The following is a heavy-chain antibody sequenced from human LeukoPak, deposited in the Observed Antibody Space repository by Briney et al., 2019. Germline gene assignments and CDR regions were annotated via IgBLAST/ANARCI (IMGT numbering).Heavy chain of an antibody. CDR1: GYTFTSYF. V-gene: IGHV1-46*01. Sequence: ASVKVSCKASGYTFTSYFMHWVRQAPGQGLEWMGIINPSGGSTSYAQKFQGRVTMTRDMSTSTVYMELSSLRSEDTAVYYCARLPVGAIYFDDYWGQGTLVTVSS. CDR2: INPSGGST. CDR3: ARLPVGAIYFDDY. J-gene: IGHJ4*02. D-gene: IGHD1-26*01.